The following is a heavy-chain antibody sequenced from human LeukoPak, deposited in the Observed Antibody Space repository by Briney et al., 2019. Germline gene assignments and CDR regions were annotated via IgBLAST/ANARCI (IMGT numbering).Heavy chain of an antibody. Sequence: GESLKISCKASGSSFTDYWIGWVRQMPGKGLEWMGILYPGDSDTRYSPSSQGQVTITADKSITTAYLQWSSLKASDTAIYFCARHSLSGTPGPLDYWGQGALVTVSS. V-gene: IGHV5-51*01. CDR1: GSSFTDYW. J-gene: IGHJ4*02. D-gene: IGHD1-20*01. CDR3: ARHSLSGTPGPLDY. CDR2: LYPGDSDT.